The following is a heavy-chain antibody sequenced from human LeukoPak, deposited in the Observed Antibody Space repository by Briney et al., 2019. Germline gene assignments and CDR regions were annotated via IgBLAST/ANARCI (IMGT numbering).Heavy chain of an antibody. V-gene: IGHV1-46*01. D-gene: IGHD3-3*01. CDR2: ISPSGGSP. Sequence: ASVKVSCKASGYSFTSYFMHWVRQAPGQGLEWMGIISPSGGSPNYAQKFQGRVTITADESTSTAYMELSSLRSEDTAVYYCARGSTIFGVAHGGDWFDPWGQGTLVTVSS. J-gene: IGHJ5*02. CDR1: GYSFTSYF. CDR3: ARGSTIFGVAHGGDWFDP.